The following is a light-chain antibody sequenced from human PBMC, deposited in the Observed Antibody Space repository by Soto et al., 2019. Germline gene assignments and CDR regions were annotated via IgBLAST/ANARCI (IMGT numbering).Light chain of an antibody. V-gene: IGKV3-15*01. Sequence: ERVMTQSPATLSVSPGERATLSCRASQSVGSDLAWYQLKPGQAPRLLIYGASTRATGIPARFSGSGSGTEFTLTISSLQSEDFAVYYCQQYSNWPLSFGGGTKVDIK. CDR3: QQYSNWPLS. J-gene: IGKJ4*01. CDR1: QSVGSD. CDR2: GAS.